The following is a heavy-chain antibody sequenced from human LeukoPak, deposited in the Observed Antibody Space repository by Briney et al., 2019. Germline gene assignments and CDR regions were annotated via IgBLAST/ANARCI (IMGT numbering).Heavy chain of an antibody. V-gene: IGHV3-53*01. Sequence: PGGSLRLSCAASGFTVSTHYMSWVRPAPGKGLEWVSVIYTGGNTHYADSVKGRFTISGDNSENTLSLQMNSLRAEDTAVYYCARGGWYYYGSGSPDAFDIWGQGTMVTVSS. CDR1: GFTVSTHY. CDR3: ARGGWYYYGSGSPDAFDI. CDR2: IYTGGNT. D-gene: IGHD3-10*01. J-gene: IGHJ3*02.